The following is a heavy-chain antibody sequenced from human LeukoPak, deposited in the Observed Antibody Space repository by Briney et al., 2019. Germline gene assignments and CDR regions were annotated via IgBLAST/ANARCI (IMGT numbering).Heavy chain of an antibody. CDR1: GSTFSDYY. CDR2: MNPNSGGT. CDR3: ARDLGSTIIVGGDAFDL. D-gene: IGHD3-22*01. V-gene: IGHV1-2*02. J-gene: IGHJ3*01. Sequence: ASVKVSCKASGSTFSDYYLHWVRQAPGQGLEWMGWMNPNSGGTNYAQKFQGRITMTGDTSTAYLELSRLRCDDTAVYYCARDLGSTIIVGGDAFDLWGQGTMVTVSS.